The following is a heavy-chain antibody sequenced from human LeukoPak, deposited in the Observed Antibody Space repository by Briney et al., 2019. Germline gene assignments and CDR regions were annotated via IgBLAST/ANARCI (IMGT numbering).Heavy chain of an antibody. CDR3: ARGVGQYQLLENYWYFDL. CDR1: GGSLSSYY. D-gene: IGHD2-2*01. CDR2: IYYSGST. Sequence: PSETLSLTCTVSGGSLSSYYWSWIRQPPGKGLERIGYIYYSGSTNYNPSLKSRVTISVDTPKNQFSLKLSSVTAADTAVYYCARGVGQYQLLENYWYFDLWGRGTLVTVSS. J-gene: IGHJ2*01. V-gene: IGHV4-59*01.